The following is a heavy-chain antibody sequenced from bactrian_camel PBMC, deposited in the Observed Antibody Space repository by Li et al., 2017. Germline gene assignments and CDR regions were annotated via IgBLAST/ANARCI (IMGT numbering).Heavy chain of an antibody. CDR2: IYSDGSNT. CDR3: ANSGTYGGSRYPAIWVDKY. J-gene: IGHJ4*01. D-gene: IGHD6*01. Sequence: HVQLVESGGGLVQPGGSLRLSCAASGFTFSSYYMTWVRQAPGKGLEWVSSIYSDGSNTYYADSVKGRFTVSRDNAKNTLYLQLDRLESDDTAMYYCANSGTYGGSRYPAIWVDKYWGQGTQVTVS. V-gene: IGHV3-2*01. CDR1: GFTFSSYY.